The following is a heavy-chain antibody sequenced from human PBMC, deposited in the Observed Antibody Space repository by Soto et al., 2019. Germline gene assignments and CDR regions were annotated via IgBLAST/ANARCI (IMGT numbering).Heavy chain of an antibody. Sequence: GESLKISCKGSGYSFTSYWIGWVRQMPGKGLEWMGITYPGDSDTRYSPSFQGQVTISADKSISTAYLQWSSLKASDTAMYYCARLGDCSGGSCYSPYYYYGMDVWGQGATVTVSS. CDR2: TYPGDSDT. CDR1: GYSFTSYW. CDR3: ARLGDCSGGSCYSPYYYYGMDV. V-gene: IGHV5-51*01. D-gene: IGHD2-15*01. J-gene: IGHJ6*02.